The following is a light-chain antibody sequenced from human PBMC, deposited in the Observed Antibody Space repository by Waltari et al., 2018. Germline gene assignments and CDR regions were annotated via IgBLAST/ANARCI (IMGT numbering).Light chain of an antibody. CDR3: QQTYSTLVFT. V-gene: IGKV1-39*01. Sequence: DIQMTQSPSSLSASVGDKVTITCRASQSISIYVNWYQQKPGKAPKLLIHAASSLQSVVPSRFSGSGSGTDFTLTISSLQFDDFATYYCQQTYSTLVFTFGQGTKLEIK. CDR1: QSISIY. J-gene: IGKJ2*01. CDR2: AAS.